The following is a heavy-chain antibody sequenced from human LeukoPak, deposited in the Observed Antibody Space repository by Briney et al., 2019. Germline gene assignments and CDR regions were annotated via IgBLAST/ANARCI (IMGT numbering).Heavy chain of an antibody. Sequence: GGSLRLSCAASGFTFRNYWMGWVRQAPGKGLEWVSAISGSGGSTYYADSVKGRFTISRDNSKNTLYLQMNSLRAEDTAVYYCAPSGLLRPTIYWGQGTLVTVSS. J-gene: IGHJ4*02. D-gene: IGHD3-22*01. CDR3: APSGLLRPTIY. CDR1: GFTFRNYW. CDR2: ISGSGGST. V-gene: IGHV3-23*01.